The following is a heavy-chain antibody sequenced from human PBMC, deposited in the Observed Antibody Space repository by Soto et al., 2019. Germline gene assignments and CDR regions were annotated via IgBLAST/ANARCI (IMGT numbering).Heavy chain of an antibody. CDR2: ISHSGIT. CDR1: GGSITSANW. V-gene: IGHV4-4*02. Sequence: SETLSLTCAVSGGSITSANWWTWVRQPPGGGLEWIGEISHSGITNYKASLKSRVTMSVDKTKDDVSLKLTSVTAADTAVYYCARVLRGWFDPWGQGTPVTVSS. CDR3: ARVLRGWFDP. J-gene: IGHJ5*02.